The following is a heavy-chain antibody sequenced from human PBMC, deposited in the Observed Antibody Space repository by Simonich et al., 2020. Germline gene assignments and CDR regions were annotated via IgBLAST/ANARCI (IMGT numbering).Heavy chain of an antibody. CDR3: ARGGVQYYYYYMDV. V-gene: IGHV1-2*02. CDR2: SNPNSGGK. CDR1: GYTFTGYY. D-gene: IGHD3-3*01. Sequence: QVQLVQSGAEVKKPGASVKVSCKASGYTFTGYYMHWVRQAPGQGLEWMVWSNPNSGGKNYAQKCQGRVTMTRDTSISTAYMELSRLRSDDTAVYYCARGGVQYYYYYMDVWGKGTTVTVSS. J-gene: IGHJ6*03.